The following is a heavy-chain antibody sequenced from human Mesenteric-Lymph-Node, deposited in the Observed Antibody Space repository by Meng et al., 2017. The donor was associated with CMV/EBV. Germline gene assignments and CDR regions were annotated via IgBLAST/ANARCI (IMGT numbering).Heavy chain of an antibody. J-gene: IGHJ4*02. Sequence: GGSLRLSCAASGFTFSSYVMSWVRQAPGKGLEWVSSIGTDGGTTYYPDSVQGRFTISRDNSKNTLYLQMNILRAEDTAVYYCAKDREERWDVFDYWGQGTLVTVSS. CDR3: AKDREERWDVFDY. V-gene: IGHV3-23*01. D-gene: IGHD5-24*01. CDR2: IGTDGGTT. CDR1: GFTFSSYV.